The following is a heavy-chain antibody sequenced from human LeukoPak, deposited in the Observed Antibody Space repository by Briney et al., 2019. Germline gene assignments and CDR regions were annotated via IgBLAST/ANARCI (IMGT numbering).Heavy chain of an antibody. CDR1: GGSFSGYY. J-gene: IGHJ4*02. CDR2: INHSGST. Sequence: PSETLSLTCAVYGGSFSGYYWSWIRQPPGKGLEWIGEINHSGSTYYNPSLKSRVTISMDTSKNQFSLKLSSVTAADTAVYYCARGETAAASNFWGQGTLVTVSS. CDR3: ARGETAAASNF. D-gene: IGHD6-13*01. V-gene: IGHV4-34*01.